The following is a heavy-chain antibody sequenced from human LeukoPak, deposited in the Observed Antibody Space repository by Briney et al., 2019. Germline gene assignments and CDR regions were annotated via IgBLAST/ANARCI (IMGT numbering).Heavy chain of an antibody. CDR1: GGFISRYY. J-gene: IGHJ3*02. D-gene: IGHD1-26*01. Sequence: PSETLSLMCSVWGGFISRYYGRWMRQPRGGGVVWLGYIYYSGSTSYNPYLKSRVTISVDTSKKQFSLKLSSVTAADTAFNYLARYIVSYPHDAFDIWGQGTMVTVSS. CDR3: ARYIVSYPHDAFDI. CDR2: IYYSGST. V-gene: IGHV4-59*13.